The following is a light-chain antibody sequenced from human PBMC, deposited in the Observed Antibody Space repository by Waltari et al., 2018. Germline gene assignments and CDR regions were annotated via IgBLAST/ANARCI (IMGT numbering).Light chain of an antibody. Sequence: VVMTQSPLSLPGTLGQPASISCRSSQSLVHSVGNTYLEWFQQRPGQSPRRLIYKVSNRDSGVPDRFSGSGSGTDFTLKISRVEAEDVGLYYCMQVTHWPHTFGQGTSLEI. J-gene: IGKJ2*01. CDR3: MQVTHWPHT. CDR2: KVS. V-gene: IGKV2-30*02. CDR1: QSLVHSVGNTY.